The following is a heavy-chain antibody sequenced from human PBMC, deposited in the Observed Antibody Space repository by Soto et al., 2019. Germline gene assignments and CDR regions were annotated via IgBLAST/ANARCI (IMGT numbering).Heavy chain of an antibody. Sequence: SQTLSLTCVISGDSVSSNSAALNWLRQSPSRGLEWLGRTYYRSKWYNDYVVSVKSRITINPDTSKNQFSLQLNSVTPEDTAVYYCARERGVLSEAFDIWGQGTVVTVSS. V-gene: IGHV6-1*01. D-gene: IGHD3-10*01. CDR1: GDSVSSNSAA. CDR3: ARERGVLSEAFDI. CDR2: TYYRSKWYN. J-gene: IGHJ3*02.